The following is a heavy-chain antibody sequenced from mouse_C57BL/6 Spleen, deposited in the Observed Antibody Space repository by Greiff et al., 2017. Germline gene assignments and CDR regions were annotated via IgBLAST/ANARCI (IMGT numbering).Heavy chain of an antibody. V-gene: IGHV1-77*01. J-gene: IGHJ1*03. CDR1: GYTFTDYY. CDR3: ARRRDYGSSYWYFDV. Sequence: VKLQQSGAELVKPGASVKISCKASGYTFTDYYINWVKQRPGQGLEWIGKIGPGSGSPYYNEKFKGKATLTADKSSSTAYMQLSSLTSEDSAVYFCARRRDYGSSYWYFDVWGTGTTVTVSS. D-gene: IGHD1-1*01. CDR2: IGPGSGSP.